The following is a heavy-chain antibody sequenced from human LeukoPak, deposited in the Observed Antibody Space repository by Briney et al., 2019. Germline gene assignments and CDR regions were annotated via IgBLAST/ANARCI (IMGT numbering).Heavy chain of an antibody. CDR3: ARGPSGGVYYGSGSYLVDY. Sequence: GASVKVSCKSSGYTFTSYDINWVRQATGQGHEWMGWMNPNSGNTGYAQKFQGRVTMTRNTSISTAYMELSSLRSEDTAVYYCARGPSGGVYYGSGSYLVDYWGQGTLVTVSS. CDR2: MNPNSGNT. CDR1: GYTFTSYD. V-gene: IGHV1-8*01. J-gene: IGHJ4*02. D-gene: IGHD3-10*01.